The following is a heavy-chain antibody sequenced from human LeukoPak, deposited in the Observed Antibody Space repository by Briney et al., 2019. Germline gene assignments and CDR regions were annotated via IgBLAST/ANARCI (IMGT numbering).Heavy chain of an antibody. CDR3: ARVGSGSSVY. J-gene: IGHJ4*02. V-gene: IGHV3-74*01. CDR2: ISSDGSST. CDR1: GFTFSSYW. D-gene: IGHD6-6*01. Sequence: GGSLRLSCAASGFTFSSYWMHWVRQAPGKGLVWVSRISSDGSSTSYADSVKGRFTISRDSAKNTLYLQMNSLRAEDTAVYYCARVGSGSSVYWGQGTLVTVSS.